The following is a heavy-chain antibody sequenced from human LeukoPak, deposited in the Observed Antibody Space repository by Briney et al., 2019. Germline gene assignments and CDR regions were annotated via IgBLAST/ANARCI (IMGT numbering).Heavy chain of an antibody. J-gene: IGHJ5*02. CDR2: IYYSGST. V-gene: IGHV4-59*11. CDR3: ARGFSCDFWSGYPSPFNWFDP. CDR1: GGSISSHY. D-gene: IGHD3-3*01. Sequence: SETLSLTCTVSGGSISSHYWSWIRQPPGKGLEWIGYIYYSGSTNYNPSLKSRVTISVDTSKNQFSLKLSSVTAADTAVYYCARGFSCDFWSGYPSPFNWFDPWGQGTLVTVSS.